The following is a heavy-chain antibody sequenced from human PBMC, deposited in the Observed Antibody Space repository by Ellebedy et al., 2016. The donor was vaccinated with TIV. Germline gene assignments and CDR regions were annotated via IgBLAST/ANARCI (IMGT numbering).Heavy chain of an antibody. D-gene: IGHD6-13*01. CDR1: GFTFSSYG. V-gene: IGHV3-33*03. Sequence: GGSLRLSXAASGFTFSSYGMHWVRQAPGKGLEWVAVIWYDGSNKYYADSVKGRFTISRDNAKKSLYLQMNSLRAEDTAVYYCARGGGEQQLVLRYWGQGTLVTVSS. J-gene: IGHJ4*02. CDR2: IWYDGSNK. CDR3: ARGGGEQQLVLRY.